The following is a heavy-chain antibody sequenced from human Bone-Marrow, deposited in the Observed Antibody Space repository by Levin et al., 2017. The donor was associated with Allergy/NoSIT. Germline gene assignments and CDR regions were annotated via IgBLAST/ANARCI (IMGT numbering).Heavy chain of an antibody. CDR1: GASINSTNYY. V-gene: IGHV4-39*07. D-gene: IGHD1-20*01. CDR2: IYYNSYT. Sequence: SSETLSLTCTVSGASINSTNYYWGWIRQPPGKGLEWIGTIYYNSYTYYNPSLKSRVTISKDTSKNQFSLKLSSLTAADTAVYYCARLADNWNVNWFDPWGQGTLVTVSS. J-gene: IGHJ5*02. CDR3: ARLADNWNVNWFDP.